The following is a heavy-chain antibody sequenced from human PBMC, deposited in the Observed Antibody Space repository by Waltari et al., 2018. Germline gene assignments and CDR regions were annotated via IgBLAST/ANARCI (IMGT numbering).Heavy chain of an antibody. CDR3: AATRQGGGV. CDR2: IYYNAKT. CDR1: GGSISNSHYY. J-gene: IGHJ4*02. V-gene: IGHV4-39*07. Sequence: QLQLQESGPGPVKPSEPLSLTCPVSGGSISNSHYYWGWFRQPPGKGLEWIASIYYNAKTYNNPSLKSRVSISVDTSKNTFSLELTSVTAADSAVYFCAATRQGGGVWGQGNLVTVSS.